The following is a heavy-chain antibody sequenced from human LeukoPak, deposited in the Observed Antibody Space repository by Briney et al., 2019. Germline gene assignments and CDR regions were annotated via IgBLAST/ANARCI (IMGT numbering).Heavy chain of an antibody. CDR3: AKGANYYDSSGYYYPYYYYYGMDV. V-gene: IGHV3-23*01. CDR1: GFTSSSYA. D-gene: IGHD3-22*01. Sequence: GASLRLSCAASGFTSSSYAMSWVRQAPGKGLEWVSAISGSGGSTYYADSVKGRFTISRDNSKNTLYLQMNSLRAEDTAVYYCAKGANYYDSSGYYYPYYYYYGMDVWGQGTTVTVSS. J-gene: IGHJ6*02. CDR2: ISGSGGST.